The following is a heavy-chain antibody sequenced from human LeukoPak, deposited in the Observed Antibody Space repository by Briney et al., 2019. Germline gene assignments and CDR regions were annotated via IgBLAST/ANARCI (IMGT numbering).Heavy chain of an antibody. J-gene: IGHJ4*02. V-gene: IGHV4-39*07. CDR3: ARDGRKIVPY. Sequence: SETLSLTCTVSGGSIRSSYYYWGWIRQPPGKGLEWIGSIYDSGSTYYNPSLKSRVTISVDTSKNQFSLKLSSVTAADTAVYYCARDGRKIVPYWGQGTLVTVSS. CDR1: GGSIRSSYYY. D-gene: IGHD1-14*01. CDR2: IYDSGST.